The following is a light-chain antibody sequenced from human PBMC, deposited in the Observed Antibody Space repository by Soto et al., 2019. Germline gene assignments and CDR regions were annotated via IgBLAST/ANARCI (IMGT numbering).Light chain of an antibody. V-gene: IGLV1-40*01. CDR2: GNS. CDR3: QSFDNSVSGSGV. J-gene: IGLJ3*02. Sequence: QSVLAQPPSVSGAPGQKVTISCTGSSSNIGAGYDLHWYQQLPGTAPKLLLYGNSNRPSGVPDRFFGSKSGSSASLTIIGLQAEDEADYYCQSFDNSVSGSGVFGGGTKLTVL. CDR1: SSNIGAGYD.